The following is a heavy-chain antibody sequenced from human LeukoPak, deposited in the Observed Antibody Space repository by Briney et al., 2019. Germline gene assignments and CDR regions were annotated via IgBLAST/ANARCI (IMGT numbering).Heavy chain of an antibody. CDR2: INPTGGT. CDR3: ARDLGWSSSH. CDR1: GYTFTGHY. Sequence: ASVKASCKASGYTFTGHYMNWVRLAPGQGLEWMGWINPTGGTTYAQKFQGRVTMTRDTSINTAYMELSGLRSDDTAVYYCARDLGWSSSHWGQGTLVTVSS. D-gene: IGHD6-6*01. J-gene: IGHJ4*02. V-gene: IGHV1-2*02.